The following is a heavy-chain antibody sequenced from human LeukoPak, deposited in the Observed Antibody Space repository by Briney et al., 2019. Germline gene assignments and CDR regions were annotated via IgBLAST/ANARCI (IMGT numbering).Heavy chain of an antibody. Sequence: GGSLRLSCAASGFTFSSYWMNWARQAPGKGLEWVDSINHNGNVNYYVDSVKGRFTISGDNAKNSLYLQMSNLRAEDTAVYFCARGGGLDVWGQGATVTVSS. CDR1: GFTFSSYW. V-gene: IGHV3-7*03. D-gene: IGHD3-16*01. CDR3: ARGGGLDV. J-gene: IGHJ6*02. CDR2: INHNGNVN.